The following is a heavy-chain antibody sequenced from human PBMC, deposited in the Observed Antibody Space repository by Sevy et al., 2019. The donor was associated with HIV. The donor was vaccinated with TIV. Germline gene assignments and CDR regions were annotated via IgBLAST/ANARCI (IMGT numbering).Heavy chain of an antibody. J-gene: IGHJ4*02. CDR3: ARVGYDYVWGYYFDY. D-gene: IGHD3-16*01. CDR1: GFTFSSYA. Sequence: GGSLRLSCAASGFTFSSYAMHWVRQAPGKGLEWVAGISYDGSNKYYADSVKGRFTISRNNSKNPRYLQMNSLRVEDRAVYYCARVGYDYVWGYYFDYWGQGTLVTVSS. V-gene: IGHV3-30-3*01. CDR2: ISYDGSNK.